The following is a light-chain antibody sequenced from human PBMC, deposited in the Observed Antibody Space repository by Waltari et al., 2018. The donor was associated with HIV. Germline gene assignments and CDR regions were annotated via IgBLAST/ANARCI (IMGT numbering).Light chain of an antibody. Sequence: QSVLTQAPSVSGAPGQRVTISCSGSSSNIGANFDVHWYQQRPGSAPRLLIYGDTPRPSGVPDRFSGSKSGTSASLVITGLQAEDEADYYCQSFDRSLSSSVVFGGGTKLTV. J-gene: IGLJ2*01. CDR1: SSNIGANFD. CDR3: QSFDRSLSSSVV. CDR2: GDT. V-gene: IGLV1-40*01.